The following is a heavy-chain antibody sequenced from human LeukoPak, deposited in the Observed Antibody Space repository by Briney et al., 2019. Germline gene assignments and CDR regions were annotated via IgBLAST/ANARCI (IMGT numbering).Heavy chain of an antibody. D-gene: IGHD3-9*01. CDR1: EFTFSSYG. Sequence: AGRSLRLSCAASEFTFSSYGMHWVRQAPGKGLEWVAIISYDGSNKYYADSVKGRFTISRDNSKNTLYLQMNSLRAGDTAVYYCAEAYYDILTGLRHWGQGTLVTVSS. CDR3: AEAYYDILTGLRH. J-gene: IGHJ4*02. CDR2: ISYDGSNK. V-gene: IGHV3-30*03.